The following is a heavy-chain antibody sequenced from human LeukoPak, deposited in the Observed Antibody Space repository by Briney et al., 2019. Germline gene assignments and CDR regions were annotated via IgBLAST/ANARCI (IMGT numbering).Heavy chain of an antibody. D-gene: IGHD3-9*01. CDR1: GFTFSGYA. CDR3: ARGGKYYDIHWFDP. Sequence: GGSLRLSCAASGFTFSGYAMHWVRQAPGKGLEWVAVISYDGSNKYYADSVKGRFTISRDNSKNTLYLQMNSLRAEDTAVYYCARGGKYYDIHWFDPWGQGTLVTVSS. CDR2: ISYDGSNK. V-gene: IGHV3-30-3*01. J-gene: IGHJ5*02.